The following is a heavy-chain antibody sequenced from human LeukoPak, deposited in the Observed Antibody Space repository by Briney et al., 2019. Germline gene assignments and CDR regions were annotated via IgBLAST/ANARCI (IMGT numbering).Heavy chain of an antibody. D-gene: IGHD6-13*01. CDR2: VIPILGIA. Sequence: SVKVSCKASGGTFSSYAISWVRQAPGQGLEWMGRVIPILGIANYAQKFQGRVTITADKSTSTAYMELSSLRSEDTAVYYCATPATGYSSSWGQGTLVTVSS. J-gene: IGHJ4*02. CDR3: ATPATGYSSS. CDR1: GGTFSSYA. V-gene: IGHV1-69*04.